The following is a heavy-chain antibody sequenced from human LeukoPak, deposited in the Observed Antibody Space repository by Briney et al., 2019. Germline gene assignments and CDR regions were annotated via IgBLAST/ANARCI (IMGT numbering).Heavy chain of an antibody. V-gene: IGHV3-48*03. CDR2: ISSSGSTI. J-gene: IGHJ4*02. CDR3: ASGYGDYKAY. Sequence: GGSLRLSCAASGFTFSSHEMNRVRQAPGKGLEWVSYISSSGSTIYYADSVKGRFTISRDNAKNSLYLQMNSLRAEDTAVYYCASGYGDYKAYWGQGTLVTVSS. CDR1: GFTFSSHE. D-gene: IGHD4-17*01.